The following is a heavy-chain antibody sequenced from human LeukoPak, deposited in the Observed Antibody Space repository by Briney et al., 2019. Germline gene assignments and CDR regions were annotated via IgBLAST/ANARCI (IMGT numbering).Heavy chain of an antibody. CDR1: GGTFSSYA. D-gene: IGHD5-18*01. CDR2: TIPIFGTA. V-gene: IGHV1-69*13. Sequence: SVKVSCKASGGTFSSYAISWVRPAPEHGLEWMGGTIPIFGTANYAQKFQDRVTITADESTSTAYMELSSLRSEDTAVYYCARDLGYSYGPDAFDIWGQGTMVTVSS. CDR3: ARDLGYSYGPDAFDI. J-gene: IGHJ3*02.